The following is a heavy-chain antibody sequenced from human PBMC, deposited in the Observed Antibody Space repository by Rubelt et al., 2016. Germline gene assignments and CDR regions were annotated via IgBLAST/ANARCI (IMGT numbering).Heavy chain of an antibody. CDR2: INPNSGGT. J-gene: IGHJ4*02. Sequence: KASGYTFTSYDINWVRQATGQGLEWMGWINPNSGGTNYAQKFQGRVTMTRDTSISTAYMELSRLRSDDTAVYYCASDSYDSSSFDYWGQGTLVTVSS. D-gene: IGHD3-22*01. CDR1: GYTFTSYD. CDR3: ASDSYDSSSFDY. V-gene: IGHV1-2*02.